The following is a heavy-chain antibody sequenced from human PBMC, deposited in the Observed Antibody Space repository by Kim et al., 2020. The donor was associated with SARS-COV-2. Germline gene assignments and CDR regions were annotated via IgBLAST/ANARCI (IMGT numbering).Heavy chain of an antibody. CDR3: ARAYSASYLHAFDI. D-gene: IGHD1-26*01. CDR2: IYYSGST. J-gene: IGHJ3*02. CDR1: GGSISSSSYY. V-gene: IGHV4-39*07. Sequence: SETLSLTCTVSGGSISSSSYYWGWIRQPPGKGLEWIGSIYYSGSTYYNPSLKSRVTISADTSKNQFSLKLSSVTAADTAVYYCARAYSASYLHAFDIWGQGTMVTVSS.